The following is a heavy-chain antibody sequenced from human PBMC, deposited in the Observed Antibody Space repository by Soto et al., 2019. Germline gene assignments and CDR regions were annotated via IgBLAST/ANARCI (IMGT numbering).Heavy chain of an antibody. Sequence: SETLSLTCTVSGGSISSGGYYCICIRQHPGKGLEWIGHIYHSGTTYYNPSLKGRVTISVDTSKNQISLKLTSVSAADTAVYYCATEYYDSRGYYYIDSWGQGTLVTVSS. CDR1: GGSISSGGYY. D-gene: IGHD3-22*01. CDR2: IYHSGTT. CDR3: ATEYYDSRGYYYIDS. V-gene: IGHV4-31*03. J-gene: IGHJ4*02.